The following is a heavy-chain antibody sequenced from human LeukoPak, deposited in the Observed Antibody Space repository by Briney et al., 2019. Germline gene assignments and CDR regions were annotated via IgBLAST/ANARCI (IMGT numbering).Heavy chain of an antibody. V-gene: IGHV3-30*18. Sequence: GGSLRLSCAASGSTISSYGMHWVRQAPGKGLEWVAVISYDGSNKYYADSVKGRFTISRDNSKNTLYLQMNSLRAEDTAVYYCAKDYDNRGGYSGSYSPLPPCDYWGQGTLVTVSS. CDR3: AKDYDNRGGYSGSYSPLPPCDY. CDR2: ISYDGSNK. CDR1: GSTISSYG. D-gene: IGHD1-26*01. J-gene: IGHJ4*02.